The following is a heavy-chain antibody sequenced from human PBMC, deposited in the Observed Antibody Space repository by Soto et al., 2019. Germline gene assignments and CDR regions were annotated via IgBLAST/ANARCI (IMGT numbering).Heavy chain of an antibody. Sequence: QVQLVQSGAEVRKPGASVKVSCKASGYTFTTYGISWVRRAPGQGLEWMGWISTYDGHTKYAQKFQGRIIMTTDTSXXTVYMDLRSLRSDDTAVYYCAREGEMPYYYSDLDVWGQGTTVTVSS. CDR2: ISTYDGHT. D-gene: IGHD3-16*01. J-gene: IGHJ6*02. V-gene: IGHV1-18*01. CDR1: GYTFTTYG. CDR3: AREGEMPYYYSDLDV.